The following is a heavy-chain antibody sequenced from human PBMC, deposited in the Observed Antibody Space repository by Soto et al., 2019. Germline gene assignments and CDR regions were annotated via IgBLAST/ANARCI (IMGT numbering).Heavy chain of an antibody. Sequence: GGSLRLSCAASGFTFSSYGMHWVRQAPGKGLEWVAVISYDGSNKYYADSVKGRFTISRDNSKNTLYLQMNSLRSDDTAVYYCARETAAGYNWFDPWGQGTLVTVSS. CDR1: GFTFSSYG. J-gene: IGHJ5*02. V-gene: IGHV3-30*03. CDR3: ARETAAGYNWFDP. CDR2: ISYDGSNK. D-gene: IGHD6-13*01.